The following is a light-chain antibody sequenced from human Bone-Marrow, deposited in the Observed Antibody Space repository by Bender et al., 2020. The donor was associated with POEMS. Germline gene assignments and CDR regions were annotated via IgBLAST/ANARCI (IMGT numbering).Light chain of an antibody. CDR2: KDI. J-gene: IGLJ3*02. CDR3: AAWDGSLDAWV. Sequence: SYELTQPSSVSVSPGQTARITCSGDVLTKKYARWFQQRPGQAPLLVIYKDIERPSGIPERFSGSNSGTTVTLTISGAQVEDEADYYCAAWDGSLDAWVFGGGTTLTVL. V-gene: IGLV3-27*01. CDR1: VLTKKY.